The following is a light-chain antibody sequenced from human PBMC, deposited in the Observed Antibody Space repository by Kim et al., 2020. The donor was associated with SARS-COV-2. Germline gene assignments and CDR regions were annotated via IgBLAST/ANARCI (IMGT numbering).Light chain of an antibody. V-gene: IGLV2-14*03. CDR2: DVS. Sequence: SITIPCTGTSSYVGGYNYVSWYQQHPGKAPKLMIYDVSNRPSGVSNRFSGSKSGNTASLTISGLQAEDEADYYCSSYTSSSTLYVVFGGGTKLTVL. J-gene: IGLJ2*01. CDR1: SSYVGGYNY. CDR3: SSYTSSSTLYVV.